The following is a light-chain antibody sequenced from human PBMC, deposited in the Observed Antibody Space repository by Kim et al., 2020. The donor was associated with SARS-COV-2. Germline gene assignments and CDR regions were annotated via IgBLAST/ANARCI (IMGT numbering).Light chain of an antibody. Sequence: APGKTATINCGGNDVARYRVHWYQRKPGQAPVLVIFSASGRPSGIPERFSGSNSGNTATLTITRVEAGDEADYYCQVWDSSSDHVVFGGGTQLTVL. J-gene: IGLJ3*02. CDR2: SAS. CDR1: DVARYR. CDR3: QVWDSSSDHVV. V-gene: IGLV3-21*04.